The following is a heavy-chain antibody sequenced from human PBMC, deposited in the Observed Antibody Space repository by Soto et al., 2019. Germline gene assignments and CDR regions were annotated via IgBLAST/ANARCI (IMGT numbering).Heavy chain of an antibody. CDR2: ISGSGGST. Sequence: XVSLRLSCAASGFTFSSYAMSWVGQAPGKGLEWVSAISGSGGSTYYADSVKGRFTISRDNSKNTLYLQMNSLRAEDTAVYYCAKGYCSSTSCYRSYYYYGMAVWGQGTTVTGPS. V-gene: IGHV3-23*01. J-gene: IGHJ6*02. CDR3: AKGYCSSTSCYRSYYYYGMAV. D-gene: IGHD2-2*01. CDR1: GFTFSSYA.